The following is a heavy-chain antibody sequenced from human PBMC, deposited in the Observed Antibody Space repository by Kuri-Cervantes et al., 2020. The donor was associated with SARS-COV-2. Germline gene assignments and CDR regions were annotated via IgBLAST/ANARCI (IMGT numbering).Heavy chain of an antibody. CDR2: ISWNSGSI. CDR3: ARSGSYPYYYYGMDV. Sequence: GGSLRLSCAASGFTFSSYGMHWVRQAPGKGLEWVSGISWNSGSIGYADSVKGRFTISRDNSKNSLYLQMNSLRTEDTALYYCARSGSYPYYYYGMDVWGQGTTVTVSS. V-gene: IGHV3-9*01. CDR1: GFTFSSYG. J-gene: IGHJ6*02. D-gene: IGHD1-26*01.